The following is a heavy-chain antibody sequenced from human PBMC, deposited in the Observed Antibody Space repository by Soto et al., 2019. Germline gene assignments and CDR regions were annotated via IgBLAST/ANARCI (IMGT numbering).Heavy chain of an antibody. V-gene: IGHV1-18*01. J-gene: IGHJ6*02. CDR2: ISVHNRDT. D-gene: IGHD4-4*01. Sequence: ASVKVSCKASRYSFSSYGLTWVRQAPGQGLEWMGWISVHNRDTYYAQKFQGRITMTSDTSTSTAFMELRSLTSDDTAVYYCARQVNGLDVWGQGTTVTVSS. CDR1: RYSFSSYG. CDR3: ARQVNGLDV.